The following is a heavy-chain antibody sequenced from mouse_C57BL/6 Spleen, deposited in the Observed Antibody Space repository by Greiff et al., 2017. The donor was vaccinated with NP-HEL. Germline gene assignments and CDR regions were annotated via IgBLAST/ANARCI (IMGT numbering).Heavy chain of an antibody. CDR2: INPNNGGT. V-gene: IGHV1-26*01. D-gene: IGHD6-2*01. Sequence: EVQLQQSGPELVKPGASVKISCKASGYTFTDYYMNWVKQSHGKSLEWIGDINPNNGGTSYNQKFKGKATLTVDKSSSTAYMELRSLTSEDSAVYYCARREAKLVYYYAMDYWGQGTSVTVSS. J-gene: IGHJ4*01. CDR1: GYTFTDYY. CDR3: ARREAKLVYYYAMDY.